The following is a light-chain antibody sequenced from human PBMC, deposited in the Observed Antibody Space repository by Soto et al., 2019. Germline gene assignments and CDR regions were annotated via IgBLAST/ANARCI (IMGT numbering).Light chain of an antibody. CDR3: QQYYSTPPT. Sequence: DIVMTQSPDSLAVSLGERATINCKSSQSVLYSSNNKNYLAWYQQKPGQPPKLLIYRASTREYGVPDRFSGSGSGTDFTLTISSLQAEDVAVYYCQQYYSTPPTFGQGTKVEIK. V-gene: IGKV4-1*01. J-gene: IGKJ1*01. CDR2: RAS. CDR1: QSVLYSSNNKNY.